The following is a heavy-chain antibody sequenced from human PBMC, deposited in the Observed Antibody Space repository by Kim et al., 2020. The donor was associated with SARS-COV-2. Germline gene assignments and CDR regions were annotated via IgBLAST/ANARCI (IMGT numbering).Heavy chain of an antibody. Sequence: DGTHEFYVDSVRGRFTISRDNAKRSLHRQMNGLRVEDTAVYYCARDPVASWGQGTLVTVSS. V-gene: IGHV3-7*01. CDR3: ARDPVAS. J-gene: IGHJ5*02. D-gene: IGHD2-15*01. CDR2: DGTHE.